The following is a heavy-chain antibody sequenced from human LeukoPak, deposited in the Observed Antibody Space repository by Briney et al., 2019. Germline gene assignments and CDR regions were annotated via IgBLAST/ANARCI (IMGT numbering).Heavy chain of an antibody. J-gene: IGHJ6*03. Sequence: PGGSLRLSCAASGFTFSSAWMSWVRQAPGKGLEWVGRIKSKTDGGTTDYAAPVKGRFTISRDDSKNTLYLQMNSLKTEDTAVYYCTSSSWPTDYYYYYYMDVWGKGTTVTVSS. CDR3: TSSSWPTDYYYYYYMDV. D-gene: IGHD6-13*01. CDR1: GFTFSSAW. V-gene: IGHV3-15*01. CDR2: IKSKTDGGTT.